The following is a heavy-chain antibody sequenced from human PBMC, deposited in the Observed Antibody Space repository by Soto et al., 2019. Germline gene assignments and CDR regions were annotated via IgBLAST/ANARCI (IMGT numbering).Heavy chain of an antibody. CDR3: ARISISSGYHP. CDR2: IFSNDEE. CDR1: GFSLSEPRVG. J-gene: IGHJ5*02. V-gene: IGHV2-26*01. Sequence: QVTLKESGPVLVKPTETLTLTCTVSGFSLSEPRVGVSWIRQPPGKALEWLAHIFSNDEESYRPSLKSRLTISKDTSKSQVVLTMTNMAPVDTATYYCARISISSGYHPWGQGTLVTVSS. D-gene: IGHD3-22*01.